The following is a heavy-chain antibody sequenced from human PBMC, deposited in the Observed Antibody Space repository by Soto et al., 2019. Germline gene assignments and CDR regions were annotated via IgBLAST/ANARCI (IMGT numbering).Heavy chain of an antibody. CDR2: IYHNVST. V-gene: IGHV4-38-2*02. CDR3: AREFRYCSSASCSFRSDWFDP. D-gene: IGHD2-2*01. Sequence: SETLSLTCAVSGYSISSGYYWAWIRQPPGKGLEWIGSIYHNVSTYYNPSLKSRVTISVDTSKNHFSLKLNSVTAADTAVHFCAREFRYCSSASCSFRSDWFDPWGEGPLMTFSS. J-gene: IGHJ5*02. CDR1: GYSISSGYY.